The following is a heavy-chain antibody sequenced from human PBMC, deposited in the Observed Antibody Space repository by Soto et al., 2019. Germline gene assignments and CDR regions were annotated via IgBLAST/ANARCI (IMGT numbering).Heavy chain of an antibody. Sequence: EVQLLESGGDLVQPGGSLRLSCAASGFTFSSYAMNWVRQAPGKGLEWVSAISGSGGNTFYADSVKGRFTISRDNSKNTLFLQMHSLRDEYTAIYYCAMLNSGSYSYHCMDVWGQGTTVTVSS. CDR2: ISGSGGNT. D-gene: IGHD1-26*01. CDR3: AMLNSGSYSYHCMDV. V-gene: IGHV3-23*01. CDR1: GFTFSSYA. J-gene: IGHJ6*02.